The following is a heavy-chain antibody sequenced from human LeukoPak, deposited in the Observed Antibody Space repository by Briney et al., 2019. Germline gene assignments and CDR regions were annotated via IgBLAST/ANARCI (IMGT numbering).Heavy chain of an antibody. Sequence: SETLSLTCTVSGGSISNYYRNWIRQSPGKGLEWIGYILSSGSTHHNPSLTSRISLSVDTSKNQFSLKLSSVTAADTAVYYCARRVISEFSIDKGNWLDPWGQGTLVTVSS. D-gene: IGHD3-3*02. V-gene: IGHV4-4*09. CDR1: GGSISNYY. CDR3: ARRVISEFSIDKGNWLDP. CDR2: ILSSGST. J-gene: IGHJ5*02.